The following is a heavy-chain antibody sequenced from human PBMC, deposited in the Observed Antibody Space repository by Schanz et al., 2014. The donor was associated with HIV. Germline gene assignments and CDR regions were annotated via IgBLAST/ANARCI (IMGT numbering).Heavy chain of an antibody. D-gene: IGHD2-21*01. CDR3: TREGNYYGGSVPGH. Sequence: EVQLVESGGGLVQPGRSLRLSCAASGFSFDDYAMHWVRQAPGKGLEWVSGISWNSGSIGYADSVKGRFTISRDNAKNTVYLQMNSLRPEDTATYYCTREGNYYGGSVPGHWGQGALVSVSS. CDR1: GFSFDDYA. J-gene: IGHJ4*02. CDR2: ISWNSGSI. V-gene: IGHV3-9*01.